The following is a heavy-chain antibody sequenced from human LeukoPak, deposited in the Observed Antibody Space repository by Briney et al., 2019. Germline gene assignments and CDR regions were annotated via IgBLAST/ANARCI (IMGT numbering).Heavy chain of an antibody. Sequence: GESLKISCKGSGYSFSNYWIGWVRQMPGKGLEWMGIIYPGDSDTRYSPSFQGQVTISADKSISTAYLQWSSLKASDTAMYYCARHISIPGYSYGPFDYWGQGTLVTVSS. CDR1: GYSFSNYW. J-gene: IGHJ4*02. CDR2: IYPGDSDT. D-gene: IGHD5-18*01. V-gene: IGHV5-51*01. CDR3: ARHISIPGYSYGPFDY.